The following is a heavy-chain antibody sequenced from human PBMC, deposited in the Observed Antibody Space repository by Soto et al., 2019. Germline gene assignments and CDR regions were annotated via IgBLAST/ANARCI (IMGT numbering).Heavy chain of an antibody. D-gene: IGHD6-19*01. J-gene: IGHJ4*02. V-gene: IGHV3-30*04. CDR1: GFSFTHYT. Sequence: GGSLRLSCASSGFSFTHYTINCFRQAPGKGLEWVAVMSYDGTNEYYADSVKGRFTISRDNSKSTVYLQMNSLTPEDTALYYCARKWGTYSSASLDYWGLGTLVTVSS. CDR2: MSYDGTNE. CDR3: ARKWGTYSSASLDY.